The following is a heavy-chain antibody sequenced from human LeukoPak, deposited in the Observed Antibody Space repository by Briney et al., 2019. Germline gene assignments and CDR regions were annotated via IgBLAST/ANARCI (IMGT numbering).Heavy chain of an antibody. CDR2: IRYDGSNK. CDR3: AKDRQSAFDY. V-gene: IGHV3-30*02. CDR1: GFTFSSYG. J-gene: IGHJ4*02. Sequence: PGGSLRLSCAASGFTFSSYGMHWVRQAPGKGLEWVAFIRYDGSNKYYADSVKGRFTISRDNSKTTLYLQMNSLRAEDTAVYYCAKDRQSAFDYWGQGTLVTVSS.